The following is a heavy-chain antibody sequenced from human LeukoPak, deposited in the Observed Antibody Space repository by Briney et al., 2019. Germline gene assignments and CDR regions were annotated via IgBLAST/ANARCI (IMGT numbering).Heavy chain of an antibody. V-gene: IGHV3-21*01. CDR3: ARDLCGGDCSYYYYGMDV. Sequence: PGGSLRLSCAASGFTFSSYSMNWVRQAPGKGLEWVSSISSSSSYIYYADSVKGRFTISRDNAKNSLYLQMNSLRAEDTAVYYCARDLCGGDCSYYYYGMDVWGQGTTVTVPS. CDR2: ISSSSSYI. CDR1: GFTFSSYS. D-gene: IGHD2-21*02. J-gene: IGHJ6*02.